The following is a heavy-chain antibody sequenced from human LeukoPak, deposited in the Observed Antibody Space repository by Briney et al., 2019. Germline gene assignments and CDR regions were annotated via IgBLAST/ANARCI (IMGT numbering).Heavy chain of an antibody. D-gene: IGHD5-24*01. V-gene: IGHV3-21*01. CDR3: ARDGVEMATDGGFDY. CDR2: ISSSSSYI. CDR1: GFTFSSYA. Sequence: GGSLRLSCAASGFTFSSYAMSWVRQAPGKGLEWVSSISSSSSYIYYADSVKGRFTISRDNAKNSLYLQMNSLRAEDTAVYYCARDGVEMATDGGFDYWGQGTLVTVSS. J-gene: IGHJ4*02.